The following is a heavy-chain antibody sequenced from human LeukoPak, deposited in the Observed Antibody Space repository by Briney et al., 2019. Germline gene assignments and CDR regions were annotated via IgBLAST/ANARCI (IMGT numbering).Heavy chain of an antibody. V-gene: IGHV4-59*01. CDR3: ARVRYYYDSSGYYPRELDY. D-gene: IGHD3-22*01. CDR1: GGSISGYY. J-gene: IGHJ4*02. Sequence: SETLSLTCTVSGGSISGYYWSWLRHAPGQGLEWIGYIIYGGSTNYNPSLKSLVTISGDTSKIQVSLTLSSVTAADTAVYYWARVRYYYDSSGYYPRELDYWGQGTLVTVSS. CDR2: IIYGGST.